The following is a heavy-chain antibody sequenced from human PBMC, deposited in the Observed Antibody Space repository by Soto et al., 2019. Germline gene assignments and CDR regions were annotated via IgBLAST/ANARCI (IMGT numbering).Heavy chain of an antibody. CDR2: MYYSVST. V-gene: IGHV4-39*01. D-gene: IGHD3-10*01. CDR3: ARWYGSEVFDY. Sequence: SETLSLTCTVSGGSISSSSYYWGWIRQPPGKRLEWIGGMYYSVSTYFNPSLKSRVTISVDTSKNQFSLKLSSVTAADTAVYYCARWYGSEVFDYWGQGTLVTVSS. CDR1: GGSISSSSYY. J-gene: IGHJ4*02.